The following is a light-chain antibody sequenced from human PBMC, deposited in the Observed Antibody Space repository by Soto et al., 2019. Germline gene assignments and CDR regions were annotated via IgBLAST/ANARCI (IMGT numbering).Light chain of an antibody. CDR2: DVS. CDR3: QQRFDWPLT. J-gene: IGKJ4*01. V-gene: IGKV3-11*01. Sequence: EIELTQSPATLSLSPGERATLSCRASQTVGSDLAWYQQKPGQAPRLLIYDVSNRATAIPARFSGSVFGTDFTLTISSLEPEDFAVYYCQQRFDWPLTFGGGTKVEI. CDR1: QTVGSD.